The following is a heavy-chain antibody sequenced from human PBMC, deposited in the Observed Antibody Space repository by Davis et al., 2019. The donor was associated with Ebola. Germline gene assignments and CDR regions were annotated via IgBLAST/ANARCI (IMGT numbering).Heavy chain of an antibody. Sequence: SVKVSCKASGGTFSSYAISWVRQAPGQGLEWMGRIIPILGIANYAQKFQGRVTITSDKSTSTAYMELSSLRSEDTAGYYCARGVGATSAWGQGTLVTVSS. CDR1: GGTFSSYA. CDR3: ARGVGATSA. CDR2: IIPILGIA. V-gene: IGHV1-69*04. D-gene: IGHD1-26*01. J-gene: IGHJ4*02.